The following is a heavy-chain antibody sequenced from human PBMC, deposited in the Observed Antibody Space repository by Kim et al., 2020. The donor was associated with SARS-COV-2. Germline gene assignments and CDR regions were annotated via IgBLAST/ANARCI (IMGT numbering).Heavy chain of an antibody. CDR2: ISGSGGST. J-gene: IGHJ6*02. Sequence: GGSLRLSCAASGITFSSYGMSWVRQAPGKGLEWVSAISGSGGSTYYADSVKGRFTISRDNSKNTLYLQMNSLRAEDTAVYYCAKDSRYYDILTGYYYYGMDVWGQGTTVTVSS. CDR3: AKDSRYYDILTGYYYYGMDV. CDR1: GITFSSYG. V-gene: IGHV3-23*01. D-gene: IGHD3-9*01.